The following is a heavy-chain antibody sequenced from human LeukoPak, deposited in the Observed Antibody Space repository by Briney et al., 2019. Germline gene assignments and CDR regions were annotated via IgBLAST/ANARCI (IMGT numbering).Heavy chain of an antibody. J-gene: IGHJ4*02. Sequence: SETLSLTCAVYGGSFSGYYWSWIRQPPGKGLEWIGEINHSGSTNYNPSLKSRVTISVDTSKNQFSLKLSSVTAADTAVYYCARLGCSSTSCDSYFDYWGQGTLVTVSS. D-gene: IGHD2-2*01. CDR3: ARLGCSSTSCDSYFDY. CDR2: INHSGST. V-gene: IGHV4-34*01. CDR1: GGSFSGYY.